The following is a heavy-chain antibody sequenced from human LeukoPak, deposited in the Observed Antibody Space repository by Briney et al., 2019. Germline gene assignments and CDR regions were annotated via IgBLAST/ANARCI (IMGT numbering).Heavy chain of an antibody. CDR3: AKDRSDNFGAFDI. CDR1: GFTFSTYG. Sequence: GGSLRLSCAASGFTFSTYGMHWVRQAPGKGLEWVAVVSYDGSHQYYADSVRGRFTISRDNSKNTPYLQMNSLRTEDTAVFYCAKDRSDNFGAFDIWGQGTMVSVSS. J-gene: IGHJ3*02. D-gene: IGHD2-15*01. CDR2: VSYDGSHQ. V-gene: IGHV3-30*18.